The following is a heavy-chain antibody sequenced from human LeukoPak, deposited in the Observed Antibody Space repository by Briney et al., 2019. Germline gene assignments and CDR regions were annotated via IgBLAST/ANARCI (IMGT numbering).Heavy chain of an antibody. CDR1: GFTFSSYA. J-gene: IGHJ4*02. Sequence: GGSLRLSCAASGFTFSSYAMHWARQAPGKGLEWVAVIWYDGSNDYYADSVKGRFSISRDNSKNTLYLQMNNLRVEDTAVYYCAKRNKGGYSYGPIDYWGQGTLVTVSS. CDR3: AKRNKGGYSYGPIDY. V-gene: IGHV3-33*06. CDR2: IWYDGSND. D-gene: IGHD5-18*01.